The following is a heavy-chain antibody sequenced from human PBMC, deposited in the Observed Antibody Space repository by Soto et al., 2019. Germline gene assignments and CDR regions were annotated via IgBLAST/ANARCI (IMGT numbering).Heavy chain of an antibody. D-gene: IGHD2-21*02. CDR3: ARSIVVVTALDY. Sequence: QVQLVQSGAEVKKPGASVKVSCKASGYTFTSYAMHWVRQAPGQRLERMGWINAGNGNTKYSQKFQGRVTITRDTYASTAYMELSSLRSEDTAVYYCARSIVVVTALDYWGQGTLVTVSS. V-gene: IGHV1-3*01. CDR2: INAGNGNT. CDR1: GYTFTSYA. J-gene: IGHJ4*02.